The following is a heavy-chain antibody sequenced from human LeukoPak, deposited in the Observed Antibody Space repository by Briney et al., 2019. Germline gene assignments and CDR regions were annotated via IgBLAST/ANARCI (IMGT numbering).Heavy chain of an antibody. CDR3: AREGPYSDSSRSRFDY. Sequence: ASVKVSFTASGYTFTNYYIHWVRQAPGQGLEWTGIINPSGGSTSYAQKFQGRVTMTRDTSTSTVYMELSSLRSEDTAVYYCAREGPYSDSSRSRFDYWGQGTLVTVSS. CDR2: INPSGGST. CDR1: GYTFTNYY. J-gene: IGHJ4*02. V-gene: IGHV1-46*01. D-gene: IGHD6-6*01.